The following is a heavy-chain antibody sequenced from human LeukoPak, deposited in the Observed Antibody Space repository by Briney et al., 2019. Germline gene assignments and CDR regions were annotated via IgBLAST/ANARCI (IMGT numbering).Heavy chain of an antibody. CDR1: GFTFTSYE. V-gene: IGHV3-48*03. Sequence: GGSLRLSCAASGFTFTSYEMNWVRQAPGKGLEWVSYITISGSTIYYADSVKGRFTISRDNAKNSLFLQMNSLRTEDTAVYYCARANPTPRGVNFDFWGPGTLVTVSS. D-gene: IGHD3-10*01. CDR2: ITISGSTI. J-gene: IGHJ4*02. CDR3: ARANPTPRGVNFDF.